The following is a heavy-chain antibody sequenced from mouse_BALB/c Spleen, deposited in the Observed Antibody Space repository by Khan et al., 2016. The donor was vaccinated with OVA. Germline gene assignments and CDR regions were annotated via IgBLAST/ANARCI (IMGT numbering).Heavy chain of an antibody. D-gene: IGHD1-1*01. CDR2: ISPGSGTP. CDR1: GYTFTSYW. CDR3: ARENYDGSSHDAMDY. J-gene: IGHJ4*01. Sequence: DLVKPGASVKLSCKASGYTFTSYWINWIKQRPGQGLEWIGRISPGSGTPYYNEMFKGTATLTADTSSSTAYIQLSSLSSEDSAVYVWARENYDGSSHDAMDYWGQGTSVTASS. V-gene: IGHV1S41*01.